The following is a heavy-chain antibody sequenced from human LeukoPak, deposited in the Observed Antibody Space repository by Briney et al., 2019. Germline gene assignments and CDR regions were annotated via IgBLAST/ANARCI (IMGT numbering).Heavy chain of an antibody. CDR2: ISSSSSTI. CDR1: GFTFSSYS. D-gene: IGHD3-3*01. CDR3: ARGPTIFYDY. V-gene: IGHV3-48*01. Sequence: GGSLRLSCAASGFTFSSYSMNWVRQAPGKGLEWVSYISSSSSTIYYADSVKGRFTISRDNAKNSLYLQMNSLRAEDTAVYYCARGPTIFYDYWGQGTLVTVSS. J-gene: IGHJ4*02.